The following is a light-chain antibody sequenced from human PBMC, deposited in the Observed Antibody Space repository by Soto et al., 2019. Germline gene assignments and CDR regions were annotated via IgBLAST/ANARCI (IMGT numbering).Light chain of an antibody. CDR1: SSDVGGYNY. CDR3: CSSAGSYTSV. J-gene: IGLJ3*02. Sequence: QSVLTQPRSVSGSPGQSVTISCTGTSSDVGGYNYVSWYQQHPGKAPKLMIYDVSKRPSGVPDRFSGSKSGNTASLTISGLQAEDEAHYYCCSSAGSYTSVFGGGTKLTVL. CDR2: DVS. V-gene: IGLV2-11*01.